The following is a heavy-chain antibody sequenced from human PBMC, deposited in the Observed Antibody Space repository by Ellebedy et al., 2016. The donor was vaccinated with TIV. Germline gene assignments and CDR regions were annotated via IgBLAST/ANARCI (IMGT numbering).Heavy chain of an antibody. CDR1: GLTFSNYW. CDR2: INSDGSDT. V-gene: IGHV3-74*01. Sequence: GESLKISCGASGLTFSNYWMHLVRQVPGKGLVWVSRINSDGSDTRYADSVKGRFTITRDNAKTTLYQQMNSLKGEDTAVYYCVSASPTIDYWGQGTLVTVSS. D-gene: IGHD2-21*01. J-gene: IGHJ4*02. CDR3: VSASPTIDY.